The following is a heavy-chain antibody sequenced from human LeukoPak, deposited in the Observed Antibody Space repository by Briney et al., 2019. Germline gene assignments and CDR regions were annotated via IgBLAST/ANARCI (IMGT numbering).Heavy chain of an antibody. Sequence: ETLSLTCTVSGGSISSYYWSWIRQPPGKGLEWIGYIYYSGSTNYNPSLKSRVTISVDTSKNQFSLKLSSVTAADTAVYYCARARVRGVTYAPFDYWGQGTLVTVSS. V-gene: IGHV4-59*01. J-gene: IGHJ4*02. CDR2: IYYSGST. D-gene: IGHD3-10*01. CDR3: ARARVRGVTYAPFDY. CDR1: GGSISSYY.